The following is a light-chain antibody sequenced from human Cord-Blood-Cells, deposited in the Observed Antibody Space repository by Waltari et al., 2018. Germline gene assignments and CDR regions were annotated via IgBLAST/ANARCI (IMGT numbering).Light chain of an antibody. Sequence: EIVLTQSPGTLSLSPGERATLSCRASQSVSSSYLAWYQQKPGQAPRLLIYGASSRATGLPDRFSGSGSGTDFTLTISRLEAEDFAVYDCQQYGSSPPLTFGGGTKVEIK. CDR3: QQYGSSPPLT. J-gene: IGKJ4*01. V-gene: IGKV3-20*01. CDR2: GAS. CDR1: QSVSSSY.